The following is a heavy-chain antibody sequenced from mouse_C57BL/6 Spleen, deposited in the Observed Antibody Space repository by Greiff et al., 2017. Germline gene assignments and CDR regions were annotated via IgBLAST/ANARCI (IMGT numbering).Heavy chain of an antibody. D-gene: IGHD1-1*01. J-gene: IGHJ1*03. V-gene: IGHV1-64*01. CDR1: GYTFTSYW. Sequence: QVQLKQPGAELVKPGASVKLSCKASGYTFTSYWMHWVKQRPGQGLEWIGMIHPNSGSTNYNEKFKSKATLTVDKSSSTAYMQRSSLTSEDSAVYYCARNYGSSWYFDVWGTGTTVTVSS. CDR2: IHPNSGST. CDR3: ARNYGSSWYFDV.